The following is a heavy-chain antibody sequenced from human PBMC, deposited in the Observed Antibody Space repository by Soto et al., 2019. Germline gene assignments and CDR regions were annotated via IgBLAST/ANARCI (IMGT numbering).Heavy chain of an antibody. J-gene: IGHJ4*02. CDR3: ARATMAVAVDY. Sequence: QVQLVESGGGVVQPGRSLTLSCAASGFTFSSYGMHWVRQAPGKGLEWVAVIWYDGSNKYYADSVKGRFTISRDNSKNTLYLQMNSLRAEDTAVYYCARATMAVAVDYWGQGTLVTVSS. CDR1: GFTFSSYG. D-gene: IGHD6-19*01. V-gene: IGHV3-33*01. CDR2: IWYDGSNK.